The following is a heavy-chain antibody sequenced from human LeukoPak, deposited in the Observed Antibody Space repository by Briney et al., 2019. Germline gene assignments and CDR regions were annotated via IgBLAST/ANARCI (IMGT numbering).Heavy chain of an antibody. V-gene: IGHV3-30*02. Sequence: GGSLRLSCAASGFTFGSYGMHWVRQAPGKGLDWVAFVRYDGNNPYYSASVKGRFTISRDNSKNTVLLQMSNLRLEDAAVYYCARGSRYGDYPYYCDFWGQGTLVTVSS. D-gene: IGHD4-17*01. CDR3: ARGSRYGDYPYYCDF. CDR2: VRYDGNNP. J-gene: IGHJ4*02. CDR1: GFTFGSYG.